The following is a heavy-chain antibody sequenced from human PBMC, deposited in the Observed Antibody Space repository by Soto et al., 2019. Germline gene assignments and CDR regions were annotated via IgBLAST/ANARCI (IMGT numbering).Heavy chain of an antibody. V-gene: IGHV4-31*03. Sequence: QVQLQESGPGLVKPSQTLSLTCTVSGGSISSGGYYWSWIRQHPGKGLEGIGYIYYSGSTYYNPSLKSRVTISVDTSKNQFSLKLSSVTAADTAVYYCARRRERDGAAFDIWGQGTMVTVSS. CDR3: ARRRERDGAAFDI. J-gene: IGHJ3*02. CDR1: GGSISSGGYY. CDR2: IYYSGST. D-gene: IGHD1-1*01.